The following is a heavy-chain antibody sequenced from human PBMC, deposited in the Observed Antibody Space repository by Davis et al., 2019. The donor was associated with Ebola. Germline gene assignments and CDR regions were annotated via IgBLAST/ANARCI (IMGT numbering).Heavy chain of an antibody. J-gene: IGHJ5*02. V-gene: IGHV3-30-3*01. CDR3: ARASIVVVIINWFDP. CDR2: ISYDGSNK. D-gene: IGHD3-22*01. CDR1: GFTFSSYA. Sequence: GGSLRLSCAASGFTFSSYAMHWVRQAPGKGLEWVAVISYDGSNKYYADSVKGRFTISRDNSKNTLYLQMNSLRAEETAVYYCARASIVVVIINWFDPWGQGTLVTVSS.